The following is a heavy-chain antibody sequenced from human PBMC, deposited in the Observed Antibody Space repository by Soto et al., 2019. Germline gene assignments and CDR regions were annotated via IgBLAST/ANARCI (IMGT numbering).Heavy chain of an antibody. D-gene: IGHD3-3*01. V-gene: IGHV3-33*06. J-gene: IGHJ6*02. CDR2: IWYDGSNK. CDR1: GFTFSSYG. CDR3: AKGVQANGITIFGVDIPDSTPYYYYGMDV. Sequence: SLRLSCAASGFTFSSYGMHWVRQAPGKGLEWVAVIWYDGSNKYYADSVKGRFTISRDNSKNTLYLQMNSLRAEDTAVYYCAKGVQANGITIFGVDIPDSTPYYYYGMDVWGQGTTVTVSS.